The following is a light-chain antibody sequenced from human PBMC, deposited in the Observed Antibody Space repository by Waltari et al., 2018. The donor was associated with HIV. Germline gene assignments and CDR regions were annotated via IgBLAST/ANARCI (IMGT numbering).Light chain of an antibody. CDR3: QSYDSRLSAWV. V-gene: IGLV1-40*01. J-gene: IGLJ3*02. CDR2: ANN. Sequence: QSVLTQPPSVSGAPGQRVTISCTGSNSNIGSTYDVHWYQLLPGKAPKPRIYANNNRPAVVPVRCAGSKSGASASLAITGLQAEDEADYSCQSYDSRLSAWVFGGGTKVTVL. CDR1: NSNIGSTYD.